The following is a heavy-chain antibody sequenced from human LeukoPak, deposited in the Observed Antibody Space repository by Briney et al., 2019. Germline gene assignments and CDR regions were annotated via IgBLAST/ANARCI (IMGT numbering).Heavy chain of an antibody. CDR2: IKSKTDGGTT. CDR3: TTDEWELHFDY. CDR1: GFTFSNAW. Sequence: GGSPRLSCAASGFTFSNAWMSWVRQAPGKGLEWVGRIKSKTDGGTTDYAAPVKGRFTISRDDSKNTLYLQMNSLKTEDTAVYYCTTDEWELHFDYWGQGTLVTVSS. V-gene: IGHV3-15*01. D-gene: IGHD1-26*01. J-gene: IGHJ4*02.